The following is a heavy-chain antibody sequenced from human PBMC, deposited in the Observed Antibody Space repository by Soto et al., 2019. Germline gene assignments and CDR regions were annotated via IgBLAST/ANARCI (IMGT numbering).Heavy chain of an antibody. V-gene: IGHV1-69*06. CDR3: ARGRYYYSSGYYHHYRLDV. CDR2: IIPIFGTA. CDR1: LGTNGSSA. D-gene: IGHD3-22*01. Sequence: GAAVKVACKAWLGTNGSSAISWLRQAPGQGLEWMGGIIPIFGTANYAQKFQGRVTITADKSTSTAYLELSSLRSEDTAVYYCARGRYYYSSGYYHHYRLDVWGQGSTVTGSS. J-gene: IGHJ6*02.